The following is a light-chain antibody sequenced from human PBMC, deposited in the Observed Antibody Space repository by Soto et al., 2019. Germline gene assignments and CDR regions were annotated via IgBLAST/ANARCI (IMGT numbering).Light chain of an antibody. J-gene: IGKJ4*01. V-gene: IGKV3-11*01. CDR1: QSVSSY. Sequence: EIVLTQSPATLSLSPGERATLSCRASQSVSSYLAWYQQKPGQAPRLLIYDASNRATGIPARFSGSGSGTDFTLPISSLEPEDFAVYYCQQRSKWPLTFGGGTKVETK. CDR2: DAS. CDR3: QQRSKWPLT.